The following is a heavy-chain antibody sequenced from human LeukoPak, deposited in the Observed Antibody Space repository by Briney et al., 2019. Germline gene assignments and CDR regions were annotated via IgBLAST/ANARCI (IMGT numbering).Heavy chain of an antibody. D-gene: IGHD2-8*02. CDR3: ARDRRYFDTGGLGGPDY. CDR1: GGSITSGDYY. J-gene: IGHJ4*02. V-gene: IGHV4-30-4*01. Sequence: PSQTLSLTCTVSGGSITSGDYYWSWIRQPPGKGLEWIGYIYYSGSTHYNPSLKSRVTISEDTSKNQFSLKLSSVTAADTAVYYCARDRRYFDTGGLGGPDYWGQGTLVTVSS. CDR2: IYYSGST.